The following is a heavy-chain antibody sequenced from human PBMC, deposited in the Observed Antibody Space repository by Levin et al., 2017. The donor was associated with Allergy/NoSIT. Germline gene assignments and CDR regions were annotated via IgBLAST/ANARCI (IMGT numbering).Heavy chain of an antibody. CDR2: IKEIARGGTT. Sequence: GESLKISCAASGFTLTDAWMTWVRQAPGKGLEWVGRIKEIARGGTTDYAAPVEGRFFISRDDSRNTLHLQLNNVKTEDTAVYYCTTEGYTYGYHGLHVWGQGTTVTVSS. CDR3: TTEGYTYGYHGLHV. D-gene: IGHD5-18*01. V-gene: IGHV3-15*01. CDR1: GFTLTDAW. J-gene: IGHJ6*02.